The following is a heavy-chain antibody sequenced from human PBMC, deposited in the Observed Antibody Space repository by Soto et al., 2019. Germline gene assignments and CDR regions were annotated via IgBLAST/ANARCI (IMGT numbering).Heavy chain of an antibody. Sequence: QVQLVQSGAEVKKPGASVKVSCKASGYTFTSYDINWVRQATGQGREWMGWMNPNSGNTGYAQKFQGRVTMTRNTSISTAYMELSSLRSEDTAVYYCARRKQQQRGKNWFDPWGQGTLVTVSS. D-gene: IGHD6-13*01. V-gene: IGHV1-8*01. J-gene: IGHJ5*02. CDR1: GYTFTSYD. CDR2: MNPNSGNT. CDR3: ARRKQQQRGKNWFDP.